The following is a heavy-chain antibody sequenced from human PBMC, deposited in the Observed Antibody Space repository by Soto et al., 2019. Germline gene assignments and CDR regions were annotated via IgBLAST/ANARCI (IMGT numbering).Heavy chain of an antibody. CDR1: WFTVSSNY. Sequence: LRLSCAASWFTVSSNYMSCVRQAPGKWLEWVSVIYSGGSTYYADSVRGRFTISRDNSKNTLYLQMKSLRAEDTAVYYCARDPPATRHGMDVWGQGTTVTVSS. V-gene: IGHV3-53*01. CDR2: IYSGGST. J-gene: IGHJ6*02. CDR3: ARDPPATRHGMDV.